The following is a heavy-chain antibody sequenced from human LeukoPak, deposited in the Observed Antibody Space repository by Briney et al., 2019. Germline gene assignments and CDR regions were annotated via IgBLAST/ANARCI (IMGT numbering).Heavy chain of an antibody. CDR3: ARDGRAVAPYYYYGMDV. D-gene: IGHD6-19*01. CDR2: IYSGGST. Sequence: PGGSLRLSCAASGFTVSSNYMSWVRQAPGKGLEWVSVIYSGGSTYYADSVKGRFTISRDNSKNTLYLQMNSLRAEDTAVYYCARDGRAVAPYYYYGMDVWGQGATVTVSS. V-gene: IGHV3-53*01. J-gene: IGHJ6*02. CDR1: GFTVSSNY.